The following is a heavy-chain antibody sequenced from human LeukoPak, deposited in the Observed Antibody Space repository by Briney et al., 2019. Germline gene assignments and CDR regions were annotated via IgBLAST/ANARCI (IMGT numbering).Heavy chain of an antibody. D-gene: IGHD6-13*01. CDR2: IKQDGSEK. CDR1: GVTFSTYW. Sequence: GGSLRLSCVGSGVTFSTYWMSWVRQAPGKGLEWVANIKQDGSEKYYVDSVKGRFTISRDNAKNSLYLQMNSLRAEDTAVYYCAREQTGYSSSWYTPATYNWFDPWGQGTLVTVSS. J-gene: IGHJ5*02. CDR3: AREQTGYSSSWYTPATYNWFDP. V-gene: IGHV3-7*04.